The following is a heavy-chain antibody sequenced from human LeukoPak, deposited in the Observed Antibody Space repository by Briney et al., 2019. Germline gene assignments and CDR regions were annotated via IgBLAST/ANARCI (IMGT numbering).Heavy chain of an antibody. CDR2: IYPGDSDT. Sequence: GESLKISCKGSGYSFTNYWIGWVRQMPGKGLEWMGIIYPGDSDTRYSPSFQGQVTISADKSVSTACLQWSSLKASDTAMYYCARGSRAAAPPLNYYYYMDVWGKGTTVTVSS. J-gene: IGHJ6*03. V-gene: IGHV5-51*01. CDR3: ARGSRAAAPPLNYYYYMDV. CDR1: GYSFTNYW. D-gene: IGHD6-13*01.